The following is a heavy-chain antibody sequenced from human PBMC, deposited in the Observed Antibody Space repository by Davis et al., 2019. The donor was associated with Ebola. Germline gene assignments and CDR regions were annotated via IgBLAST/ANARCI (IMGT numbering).Heavy chain of an antibody. CDR1: GFTFSSYS. CDR3: AREGRSTGMDV. CDR2: INHSGST. J-gene: IGHJ6*02. V-gene: IGHV4-34*01. Sequence: ESLKISCAASGFTFSSYSMNWVRQAPGKGLEWIGEINHSGSTNYNPSLKSRVTISVDTSKNQFSLKLSSVTAADTAVYYCAREGRSTGMDVWGQGTTVTVSS. D-gene: IGHD2-2*01.